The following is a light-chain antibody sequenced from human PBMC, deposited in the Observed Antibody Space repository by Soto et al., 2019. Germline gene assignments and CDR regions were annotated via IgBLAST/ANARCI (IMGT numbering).Light chain of an antibody. CDR2: DAS. CDR3: QQRTTWPTT. Sequence: DIVLTQSPATLSFSPGERATLSCRANQGVANSLAWYQQRPGQAPRLLIYDASYRATGIPPRFSGSGSGTDFTLTISSLEPEDFAVYYCQQRTTWPTTFGQGTRVEIK. J-gene: IGKJ1*01. CDR1: QGVANS. V-gene: IGKV3-11*01.